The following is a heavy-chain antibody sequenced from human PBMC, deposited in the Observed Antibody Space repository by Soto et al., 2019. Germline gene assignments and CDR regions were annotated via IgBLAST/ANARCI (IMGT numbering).Heavy chain of an antibody. V-gene: IGHV2-5*02. CDR3: AHIPNYYQYDWFDP. CDR1: GFSLTTRGVD. D-gene: IGHD3-16*01. CDR2: IYWDDDK. Sequence: QITLKESGPTLVKPTQTLTLTCTFSGFSLTTRGVDVGWIRQPPGKALECLALIYWDDDKRYSPSLQSRLSITTDTSKNQVVLTMTNVDPVDTATYYCAHIPNYYQYDWFDPWGQGTLVSVSS. J-gene: IGHJ5*02.